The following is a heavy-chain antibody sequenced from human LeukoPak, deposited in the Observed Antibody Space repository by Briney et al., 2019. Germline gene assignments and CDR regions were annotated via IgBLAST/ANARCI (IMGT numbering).Heavy chain of an antibody. D-gene: IGHD6-19*01. J-gene: IGHJ4*02. CDR3: ARDPGGGWYYFDY. V-gene: IGHV4-61*02. Sequence: PSETLSLTCTVSGGSISSGSYYWSWIRQPAGKGLEWIGRIYTSGSTNYNPSLKSRVTISVDPSKNQFSLKLSSVTAADTAVYYCARDPGGGWYYFDYWGRGTLVTVSS. CDR1: GGSISSGSYY. CDR2: IYTSGST.